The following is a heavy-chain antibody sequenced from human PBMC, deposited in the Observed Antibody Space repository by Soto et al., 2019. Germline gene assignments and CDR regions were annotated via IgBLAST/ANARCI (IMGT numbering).Heavy chain of an antibody. CDR3: AGGDQCSYYYGMDV. CDR2: INPSGGST. CDR1: GYTFTSYY. D-gene: IGHD2-2*01. V-gene: IGHV1-46*01. Sequence: QVQLVQSGAEVKKPGASVKVSCKASGYTFTSYYMHWVRQAPGQGLEWMGIINPSGGSTSYPPKVQGRVTMTRDASTSTGYMGLSSLRSEDTAVYYDAGGDQCSYYYGMDVWGQGATVTVS. J-gene: IGHJ6*02.